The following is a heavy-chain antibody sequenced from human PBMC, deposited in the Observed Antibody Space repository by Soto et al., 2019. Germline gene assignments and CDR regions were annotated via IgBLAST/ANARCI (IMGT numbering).Heavy chain of an antibody. D-gene: IGHD3-3*01. Sequence: GGSLRLSCAASGFTFSSYAMSWVRQAPGKGLEWVSAISGSGGSTYYADSVKGRFTISRDNSKNTLYLQMNSLRAEDTAVYYCAKDGLRFLEWLSPNYYYMDVWGKGTTVTVSS. V-gene: IGHV3-23*01. CDR3: AKDGLRFLEWLSPNYYYMDV. CDR1: GFTFSSYA. CDR2: ISGSGGST. J-gene: IGHJ6*03.